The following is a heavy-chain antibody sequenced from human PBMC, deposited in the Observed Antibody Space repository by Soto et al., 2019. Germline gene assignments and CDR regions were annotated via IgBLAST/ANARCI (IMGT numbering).Heavy chain of an antibody. V-gene: IGHV1-69*01. CDR1: GGTFSSHS. J-gene: IGHJ4*02. CDR3: ATKPYDSSGYYNYFDY. D-gene: IGHD3-22*01. CDR2: IIPALATA. Sequence: QVQLVQSGAEVKKPGSSVKVSCKASGGTFSSHSISRVRQAPGQGLEWVGGIIPALATANHAQKFQGRVTIAADQSTSTGYMELSSLRSEDTAVYYCATKPYDSSGYYNYFDYWGQGTLVTVSS.